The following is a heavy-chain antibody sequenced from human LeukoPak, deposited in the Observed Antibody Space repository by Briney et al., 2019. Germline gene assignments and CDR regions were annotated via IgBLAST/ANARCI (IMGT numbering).Heavy chain of an antibody. V-gene: IGHV1-18*01. CDR1: GYTFNHHG. J-gene: IGHJ4*02. CDR2: ISCFNGDT. Sequence: ASVNVSCKASGYTFNHHGISWVRQAPGQGLDWMGWISCFNGDTHYAQRFQGRVTMTTDTSTTTAYMELRSLRSDDTALYYCARDPTNTSGRYAYFDYWGQGTLVTVSS. D-gene: IGHD6-19*01. CDR3: ARDPTNTSGRYAYFDY.